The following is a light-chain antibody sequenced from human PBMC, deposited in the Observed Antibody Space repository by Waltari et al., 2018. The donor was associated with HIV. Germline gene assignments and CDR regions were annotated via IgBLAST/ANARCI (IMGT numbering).Light chain of an antibody. CDR2: EVN. CDR3: QAWDSSTARV. J-gene: IGLJ2*01. CDR1: SNDIGPYNY. Sequence: QSALTQPPAASGSPGQSVTISCTGTSNDIGPYNYVSWYQQHPDKAPRLLIYEVNKRPSGVPGRFSGSKSGNTATLTISGTQAMDEADYYCQAWDSSTARVFGGGTKLTVL. V-gene: IGLV2-8*01.